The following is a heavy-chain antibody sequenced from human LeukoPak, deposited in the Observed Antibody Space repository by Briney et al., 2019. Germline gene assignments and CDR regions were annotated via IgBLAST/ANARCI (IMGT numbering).Heavy chain of an antibody. V-gene: IGHV1-46*01. J-gene: IGHJ3*02. CDR3: ASPALYGDYARYDAFDI. CDR1: GYTFTSYY. D-gene: IGHD4-17*01. Sequence: ASVKVSCKASGYTFTSYYMHWVRQAPGQGLEWMGIINPSGGSTSYAQKFQGRVTMTRDTSTSTVYMELSSLRSEDTAVYYCASPALYGDYARYDAFDIWGQRTMVTVSS. CDR2: INPSGGST.